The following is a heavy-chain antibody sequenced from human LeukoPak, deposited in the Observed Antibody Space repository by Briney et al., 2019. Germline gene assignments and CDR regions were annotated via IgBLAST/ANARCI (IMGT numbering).Heavy chain of an antibody. V-gene: IGHV1-2*02. J-gene: IGHJ6*03. CDR3: ARVFYAKDIVVVPAYYYYYLDV. CDR2: INTNSGGT. Sequence: ASVKVSCKASGYTFTGYYMHWVRQAPGQGLEWVGWINTNSGGTNYAQKFQGRVTMTRDTSISTAYMEVSRLRSGDTAVYYCARVFYAKDIVVVPAYYYYYLDVWGKGTTVTVSS. D-gene: IGHD2-2*01. CDR1: GYTFTGYY.